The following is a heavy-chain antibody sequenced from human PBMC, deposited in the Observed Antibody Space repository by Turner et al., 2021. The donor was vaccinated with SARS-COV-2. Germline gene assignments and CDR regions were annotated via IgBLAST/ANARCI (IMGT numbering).Heavy chain of an antibody. J-gene: IGHJ5*02. CDR3: ARETREARFDP. CDR1: GFTVSSNY. V-gene: IGHV3-53*01. CDR2: MYSGGST. D-gene: IGHD1-26*01. Sequence: EVQLVESGGGSIQPGGSLRLSCAASGFTVSSNYMNWVRQAPGKGLEWVSIMYSGGSTYYADSVKGRFTISRDNSKNTLFLQMNSLRAEDTAVYYCARETREARFDPWGQGTLVTVSS.